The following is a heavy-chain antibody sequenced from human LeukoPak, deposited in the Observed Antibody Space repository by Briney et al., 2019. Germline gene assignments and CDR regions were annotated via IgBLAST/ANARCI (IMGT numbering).Heavy chain of an antibody. CDR3: ARGDLDY. CDR2: VKPDGNEK. CDR1: GFTFSSYW. J-gene: IGHJ4*01. Sequence: PGGSLRLSCGVSGFTFSSYWMTWARQAPGRGVEWVATVKPDGNEKFYVDSVKGRFAISRDNARNSVYLEMNSLRVEDTAVYLCARGDLDYWGQGTLVTVSS. V-gene: IGHV3-7*01.